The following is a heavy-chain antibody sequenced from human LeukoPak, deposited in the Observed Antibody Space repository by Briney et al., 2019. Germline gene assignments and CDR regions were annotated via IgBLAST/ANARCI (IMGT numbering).Heavy chain of an antibody. CDR3: ARVPSNWNYEDY. D-gene: IGHD1-7*01. V-gene: IGHV3-7*01. J-gene: IGHJ4*02. CDR2: IKQDGSEK. Sequence: GGSLRLSCAASGFTFSSYWKSWVRQAPGKGLEWVANIKQDGSEKYYVDSVKGRFTISRDNAKNSLYLQMNSLRAEDTAVYYCARVPSNWNYEDYWGQGTLVTVSS. CDR1: GFTFSSYW.